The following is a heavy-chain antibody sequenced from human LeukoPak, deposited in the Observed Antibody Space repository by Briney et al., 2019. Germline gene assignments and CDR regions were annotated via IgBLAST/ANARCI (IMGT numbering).Heavy chain of an antibody. CDR1: GFPFSGYG. V-gene: IGHV3-30*03. CDR3: ARDRLAWRLQPLSYAFDI. Sequence: GRSLRLSCAASGFPFSGYGMHWVRQAPGKGLEWMAVISYDGSNRYYADSVKGRFTISRDNAKNSLYLQMNSLRAEDTAVYYCARDRLAWRLQPLSYAFDIWGQGTMVTVSS. CDR2: ISYDGSNR. D-gene: IGHD6-25*01. J-gene: IGHJ3*02.